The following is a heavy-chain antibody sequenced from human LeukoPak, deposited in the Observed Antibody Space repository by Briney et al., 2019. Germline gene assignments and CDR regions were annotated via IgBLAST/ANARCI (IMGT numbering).Heavy chain of an antibody. V-gene: IGHV3-7*04. D-gene: IGHD3-22*01. CDR3: ARSPGYYDSSGYSPFDN. CDR2: IKQDGSEK. Sequence: GGSLRLSCAASGFTFSSYWMSWVRQAPGKGLEWVANIKQDGSEKYYVDSVKGRFTISRDNAKNSLYLQMNSLRAEDTAVYYCARSPGYYDSSGYSPFDNWGQGTLVTVSS. CDR1: GFTFSSYW. J-gene: IGHJ4*02.